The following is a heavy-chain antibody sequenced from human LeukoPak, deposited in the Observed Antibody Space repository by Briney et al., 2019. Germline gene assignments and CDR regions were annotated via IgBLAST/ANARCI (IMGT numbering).Heavy chain of an antibody. V-gene: IGHV4-39*07. D-gene: IGHD2-2*02. CDR2: INYSGST. J-gene: IGHJ6*02. CDR3: ARDFLVVPAAIREKGDFKYYYYGMDV. Sequence: SETLSLTCTVSGGSISSSSSYWGWIRQPPGKGLEYIGSINYSGSTYYNPSLKSRVTISVDTSKNQFSLKLSSVTAADTAVYYCARDFLVVPAAIREKGDFKYYYYGMDVWGQGTTVTVSS. CDR1: GGSISSSSSY.